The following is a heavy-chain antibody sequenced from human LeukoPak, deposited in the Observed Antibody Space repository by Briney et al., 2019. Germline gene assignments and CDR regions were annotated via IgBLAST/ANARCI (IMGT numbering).Heavy chain of an antibody. D-gene: IGHD2-8*01. Sequence: SETLSLTCAVYGGSFSGYYWSWIRQPPGKGLEWIGEINHSGSTNYNPSLKSRVTISVDTSKNQFSLKLSSVTAADTAVYYCASSALDVSDCTNGVCYPTIDYWGQGTLVTVSS. J-gene: IGHJ4*02. CDR1: GGSFSGYY. CDR2: INHSGST. CDR3: ASSALDVSDCTNGVCYPTIDY. V-gene: IGHV4-34*01.